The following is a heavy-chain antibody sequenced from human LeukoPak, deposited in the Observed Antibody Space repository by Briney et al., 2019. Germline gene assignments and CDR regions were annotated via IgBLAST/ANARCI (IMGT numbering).Heavy chain of an antibody. J-gene: IGHJ3*02. D-gene: IGHD5-12*01. Sequence: PGGSLRLSCAASGFTFSDYYMSWIRQAPGKGLEWVSYISSSGSTIYYADSVEGRFTISRDNAKNSLYLQMNSLRAEDTAVYYCARRDEGSGYTLWWDDAFDIWGQGTMVTVSS. CDR3: ARRDEGSGYTLWWDDAFDI. V-gene: IGHV3-11*01. CDR2: ISSSGSTI. CDR1: GFTFSDYY.